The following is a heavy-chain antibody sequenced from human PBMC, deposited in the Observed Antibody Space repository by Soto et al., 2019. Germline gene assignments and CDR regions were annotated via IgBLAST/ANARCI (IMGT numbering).Heavy chain of an antibody. CDR3: ERDLGMRDDIYSYDGRAV. V-gene: IGHV3-74*01. Sequence: GSLRLSCAASGFTFSSYWMHWVRQAPGKGLVWVSRINSDGSSTSYADSVKGRFTISRDNAENTLYLQMNSLRAEDTAVYYCERDLGMRDDIYSYDGRAVWAQGTTVPFSS. CDR1: GFTFSSYW. CDR2: INSDGSST. D-gene: IGHD3-9*01. J-gene: IGHJ6*02.